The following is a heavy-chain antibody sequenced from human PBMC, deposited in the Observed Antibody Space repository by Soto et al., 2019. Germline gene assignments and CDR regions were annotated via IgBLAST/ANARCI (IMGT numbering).Heavy chain of an antibody. J-gene: IGHJ4*02. CDR2: IYWDDDK. Sequence: GLDLEWLALIYWDDDKRYSPSLKSRLTITKDTSKNQVVLTMTNMDPVDTATYYCAQNYGSGEFDYWGQGTLVTVSS. V-gene: IGHV2-5*02. D-gene: IGHD3-10*01. CDR3: AQNYGSGEFDY.